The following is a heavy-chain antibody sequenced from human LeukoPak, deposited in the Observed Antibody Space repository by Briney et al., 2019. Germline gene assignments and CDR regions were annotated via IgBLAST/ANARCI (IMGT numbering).Heavy chain of an antibody. Sequence: GGSLRLSCAASGFTIGTYAMTWVRQAPGKGLEWVSGIGSAGTYYADSVKGRFTISRDNSKNTLYLQMNSLRVEDTAVYYCAKGRGYCSAGSCYSGFDYWGQGTLVTVSS. J-gene: IGHJ4*02. V-gene: IGHV3-23*01. CDR3: AKGRGYCSAGSCYSGFDY. CDR2: IGSAGT. D-gene: IGHD2-15*01. CDR1: GFTIGTYA.